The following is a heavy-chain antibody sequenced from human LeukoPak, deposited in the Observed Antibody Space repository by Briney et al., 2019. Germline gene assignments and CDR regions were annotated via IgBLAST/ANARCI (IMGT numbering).Heavy chain of an antibody. CDR2: ISYDGSNK. D-gene: IGHD6-19*01. CDR3: ARDSSGWTQEIDY. V-gene: IGHV3-30*04. CDR1: GFTFSSYA. Sequence: PGRSLRLSCAAYGFTFSSYAMHWVRQAPGKGLEWVAVISYDGSNKYYADSVKGRFTISRDNSKNTLYLQMNSLRAEDTAVYYCARDSSGWTQEIDYWGQGTLVTVSS. J-gene: IGHJ4*02.